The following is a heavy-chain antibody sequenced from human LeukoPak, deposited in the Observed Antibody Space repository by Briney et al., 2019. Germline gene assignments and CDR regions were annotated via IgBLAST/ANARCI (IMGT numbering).Heavy chain of an antibody. V-gene: IGHV4-59*11. CDR1: GGSINNHY. CDR3: ARDQRKERLLWYFDL. Sequence: SETLSLTCTVSGGSINNHYWTWIRQPPGKGLEWIGYIYYSGSTYYNPSLKSRVTISVDTSKNQFSLKLSSVTAADTAVYYCARDQRKERLLWYFDLWGRGTLVTVSS. CDR2: IYYSGST. J-gene: IGHJ2*01. D-gene: IGHD1-1*01.